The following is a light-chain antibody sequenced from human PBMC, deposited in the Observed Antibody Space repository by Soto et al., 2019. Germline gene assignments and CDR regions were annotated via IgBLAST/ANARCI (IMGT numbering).Light chain of an antibody. CDR3: SSYTTNAPYV. CDR1: SSDVGAYNF. Sequence: QSVLTQPASVSVSPGQSITISCTGTSSDVGAYNFVSWYQHHPGRAPKLIIYEVTIRPSGVSNRFSGSKSGNTASLTISGLQAEDEADYYCSSYTTNAPYVFGSGTKVTVL. CDR2: EVT. J-gene: IGLJ1*01. V-gene: IGLV2-14*01.